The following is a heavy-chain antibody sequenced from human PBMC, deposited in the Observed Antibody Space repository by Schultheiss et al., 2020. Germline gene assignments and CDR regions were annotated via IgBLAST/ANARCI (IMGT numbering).Heavy chain of an antibody. CDR3: ARGRFRKGGSFDPGAS. J-gene: IGHJ4*02. CDR1: GFTFSDHY. Sequence: GSLRLSCAASGFTFSDHYMDWVRQAPGKGLEWVSYISSSGSTIYYADSVKGRFTISRDNARNSLYLQMNSLRAEDTAVYYCARGRFRKGGSFDPGASWGQGTLVTVSS. V-gene: IGHV3-11*01. D-gene: IGHD1-26*01. CDR2: ISSSGSTI.